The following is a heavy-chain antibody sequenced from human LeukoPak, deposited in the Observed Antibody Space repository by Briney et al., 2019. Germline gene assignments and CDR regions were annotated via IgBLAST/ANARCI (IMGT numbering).Heavy chain of an antibody. CDR2: IIPIFGTA. D-gene: IGHD5-24*01. CDR3: ARVDGYTLDF. Sequence: ASVKVSCKASGGTFSSYAISWVRQAPGQGLGWMGGIIPIFGTANYAQKFQGRVTITADESTSTAYMELSSLRSEDTAVYYCARVDGYTLDFWGQGTLVTVSS. J-gene: IGHJ4*02. CDR1: GGTFSSYA. V-gene: IGHV1-69*13.